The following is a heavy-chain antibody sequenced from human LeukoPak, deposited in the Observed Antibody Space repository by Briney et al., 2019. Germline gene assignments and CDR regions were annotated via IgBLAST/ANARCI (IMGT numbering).Heavy chain of an antibody. J-gene: IGHJ4*02. V-gene: IGHV3-21*01. Sequence: GGSLRLSCSASGFTFNIYSLNWVRQAPGKGLEWVSSITSTSTYIYYADSVKGRFTISRDNAQNSLYLQMNSLRAEDTAVYYCARDRRHRHPGFDYWGQGTLVTVSS. CDR2: ITSTSTYI. CDR3: ARDRRHRHPGFDY. CDR1: GFTFNIYS.